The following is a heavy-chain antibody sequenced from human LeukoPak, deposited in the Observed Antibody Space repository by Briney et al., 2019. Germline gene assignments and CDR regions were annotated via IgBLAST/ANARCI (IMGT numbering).Heavy chain of an antibody. J-gene: IGHJ4*02. CDR1: GFTFSDYY. Sequence: PGGSLRLSCAASGFTFSDYYMSWIRQAPGKGLEWVSYISSSGSTIYYADSVKGRFTISRDNAKNSLYLQMNSLRAEDTAVYYCARDRSDDYGDYVFDYWGQGTLVTVSS. CDR2: ISSSGSTI. V-gene: IGHV3-11*01. CDR3: ARDRSDDYGDYVFDY. D-gene: IGHD4-17*01.